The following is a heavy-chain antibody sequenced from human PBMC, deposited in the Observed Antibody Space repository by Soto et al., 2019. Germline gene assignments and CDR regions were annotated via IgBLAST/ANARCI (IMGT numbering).Heavy chain of an antibody. CDR2: ISSSDEK. D-gene: IGHD3-22*01. CDR1: GISLSNARTH. CDR3: ARMVFDISGYYLKGNWFDP. V-gene: IGHV2-26*01. Sequence: QVTLKESGPVLVKPTETLTLTCTVSGISLSNARTHVSWIRQSPGKALEWLAHISSSDEKTFSTSLKTRLTISKDTSKSQVVLTMTNMDPVDTATYYCARMVFDISGYYLKGNWFDPWGQGTLVTVSS. J-gene: IGHJ5*02.